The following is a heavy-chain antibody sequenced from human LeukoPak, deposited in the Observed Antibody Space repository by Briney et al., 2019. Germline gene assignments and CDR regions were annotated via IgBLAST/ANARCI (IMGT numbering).Heavy chain of an antibody. V-gene: IGHV1-18*01. D-gene: IGHD6-6*01. CDR1: GYTFTSYG. CDR3: ARDDTSAARPRGRSDY. J-gene: IGHJ4*02. Sequence: VASVKVSCKASGYTFTSYGISWVRQAPGQGLEWMGWISAYNGNTNYAQKLQGRVTMTTDTSTSTAYMELRSLRSDDTAVYYCARDDTSAARPRGRSDYWGQGTLVTVSS. CDR2: ISAYNGNT.